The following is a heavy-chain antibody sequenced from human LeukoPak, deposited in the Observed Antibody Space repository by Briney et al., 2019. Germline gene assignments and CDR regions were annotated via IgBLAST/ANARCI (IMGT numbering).Heavy chain of an antibody. CDR1: GGSISSYY. J-gene: IGHJ4*02. CDR3: ARVTGYMIEDYFDY. Sequence: SETLSLTCTVSGGSISSYYWSWIRQPPGKGLEWIGYMYYSGSTNYNPSLKSRVTISVDTSKNQFSLRLSSVTAADTAVYYCARVTGYMIEDYFDYWGQGTLVTVSS. CDR2: MYYSGST. D-gene: IGHD3-22*01. V-gene: IGHV4-59*01.